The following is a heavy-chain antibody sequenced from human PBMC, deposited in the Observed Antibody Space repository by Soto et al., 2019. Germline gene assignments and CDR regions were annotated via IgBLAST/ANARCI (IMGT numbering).Heavy chain of an antibody. CDR3: ARVYCSGGGCYGIDY. V-gene: IGHV1-46*01. Sequence: QVQLVQSGAEVKKPGASVKISCKASGDTFTSYYMHWVRQAPGQGLEWMGIINPSGDTSYAQKFQGRVTMTSDTSTSTAYMELSSLRSEDTAVYYCARVYCSGGGCYGIDYWGQGTLVTVSS. J-gene: IGHJ4*02. D-gene: IGHD2-15*01. CDR1: GDTFTSYY. CDR2: INPSGDT.